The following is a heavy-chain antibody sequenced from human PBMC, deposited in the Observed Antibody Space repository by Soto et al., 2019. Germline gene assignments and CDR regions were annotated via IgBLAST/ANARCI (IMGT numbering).Heavy chain of an antibody. Sequence: QVQLQESGPGLVKPSETLSLTCTVSGSSVSSGNYYWTWIRQPPGKGLEWIGSIPYSGSTNYNPSLKSRVTISIDTSKNQFSLKLSSVTAADKAVYFCARTTRPPPTTSHWFDPWGKGTLVTVSS. CDR3: ARTTRPPPTTSHWFDP. CDR1: GSSVSSGNYY. CDR2: IPYSGST. V-gene: IGHV4-61*01. D-gene: IGHD4-4*01. J-gene: IGHJ5*02.